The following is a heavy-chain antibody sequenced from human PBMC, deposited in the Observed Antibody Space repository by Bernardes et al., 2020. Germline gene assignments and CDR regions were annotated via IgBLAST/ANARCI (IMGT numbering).Heavy chain of an antibody. CDR2: IYWDDDK. V-gene: IGHV2-5*02. J-gene: IGHJ6*04. CDR1: GFSLSTSGVG. CDR3: ARSFLEWSYYYYGMDV. Sequence: SGSTLSKPTQTLTLTCTFSGFSLSTSGVGVGWIRQPPGKALEWLALIYWDDDKRYSPSLKSRLTITKDTSKNQVVLTMTNMDPVDTATYYCARSFLEWSYYYYGMDVWGKGTTVTVSS. D-gene: IGHD3-3*01.